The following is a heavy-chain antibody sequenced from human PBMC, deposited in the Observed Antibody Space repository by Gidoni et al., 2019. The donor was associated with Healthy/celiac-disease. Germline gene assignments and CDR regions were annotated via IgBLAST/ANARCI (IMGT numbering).Heavy chain of an antibody. J-gene: IGHJ4*02. V-gene: IGHV3-30*02. CDR3: AKDHEGPRPIAVAGTPDY. Sequence: ADSVKGRFTISRDNSKNTLYLQMNSLRAEDTAVYYCAKDHEGPRPIAVAGTPDYWGQGTLVTVSS. D-gene: IGHD6-19*01.